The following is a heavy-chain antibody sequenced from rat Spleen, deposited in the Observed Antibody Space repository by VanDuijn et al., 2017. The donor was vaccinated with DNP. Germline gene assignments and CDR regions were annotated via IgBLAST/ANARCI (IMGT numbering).Heavy chain of an antibody. D-gene: IGHD1-3*01. CDR2: MSPTTRSS. V-gene: IGHV5-22*01. J-gene: IGHJ4*01. CDR3: ARQGIFYNYAMDA. Sequence: EVQLVESGGGLVQPGRSLKLSCAASGFSFSDYDMAWVRQAPTKGLEWVACMSPTTRSSYYRDSVKGRFTVSRDNAKSTLYLQMNSLRSEDTATYYCARQGIFYNYAMDAWGQGSSVTVSS. CDR1: GFSFSDYD.